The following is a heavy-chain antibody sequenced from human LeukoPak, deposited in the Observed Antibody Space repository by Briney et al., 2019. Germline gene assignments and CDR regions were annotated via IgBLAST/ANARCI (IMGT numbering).Heavy chain of an antibody. D-gene: IGHD6-19*01. CDR3: ARESDRGWSSYYYYMDV. J-gene: IGHJ6*03. Sequence: GGSLRLSCAASGFTFSSYAMSWVRQAPGKGLEWVSYISSSGSTIYYADSVKGRFTISRDNAKNSLYLQMNSLRAEDTAVYYCARESDRGWSSYYYYMDVWGKGTTVTVSS. CDR1: GFTFSSYA. CDR2: ISSSGSTI. V-gene: IGHV3-48*04.